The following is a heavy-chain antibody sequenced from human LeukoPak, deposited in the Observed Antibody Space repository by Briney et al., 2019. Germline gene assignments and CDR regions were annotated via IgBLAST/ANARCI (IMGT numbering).Heavy chain of an antibody. Sequence: GGSLRLSCAASGFTFISYEMNWVRQAPGKGLEWVSYISGSGSSVLYADSVKGRFAISRDNAKNSLWLQMNSLRDEDTAVYYCARDGGLEGDAFDIWGQGTMVTVFS. J-gene: IGHJ3*02. CDR1: GFTFISYE. D-gene: IGHD3-3*01. CDR2: ISGSGSSV. CDR3: ARDGGLEGDAFDI. V-gene: IGHV3-48*03.